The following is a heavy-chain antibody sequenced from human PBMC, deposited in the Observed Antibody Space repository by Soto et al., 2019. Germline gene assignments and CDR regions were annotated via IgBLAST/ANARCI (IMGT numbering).Heavy chain of an antibody. CDR1: GDSMTSSSYY. J-gene: IGHJ5*02. Sequence: QLQLQESGPGLVKPSETLSLTCTVSGDSMTSSSYYWGWIRQPPGKGLEWIGSIYYSERTSYNSGSTYYSPSLKSRATISGDTSKSQFSLKLSSVTAADTAVYYCARHTRNQFDPWGQGTLVTVSS. CDR3: ARHTRNQFDP. CDR2: IYYSERTSYNSGST. V-gene: IGHV4-39*01.